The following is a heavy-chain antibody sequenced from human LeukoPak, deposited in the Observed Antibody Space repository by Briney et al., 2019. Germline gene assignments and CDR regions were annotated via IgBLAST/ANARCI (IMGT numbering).Heavy chain of an antibody. V-gene: IGHV3-23*01. CDR1: GFTFSSYA. J-gene: IGHJ3*02. D-gene: IGHD3-16*02. Sequence: GGSLRLSCAASGFTFSSYAMSWVRQAPGKGLEWVSAISGSGGSTYYADSVKGRFTISRDNPKNTLYLQMNSLRAEDTAVYYCAKTRRRVTFGGVIGHDAFDIWGQGTMVTVSS. CDR3: AKTRRRVTFGGVIGHDAFDI. CDR2: ISGSGGST.